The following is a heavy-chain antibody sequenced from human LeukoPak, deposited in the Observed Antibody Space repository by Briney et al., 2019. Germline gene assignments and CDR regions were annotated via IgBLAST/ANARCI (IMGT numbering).Heavy chain of an antibody. Sequence: PGGSLRLSCAASGFTFTNNDMNWVRQAPGKGPEWVSGISYSGISTYYADSVKGRFTISRDSSKNTLYLQMNSLRAEDTAIYYCAKDVRFGLNYYYYYMDVWGKGAAVTVSS. CDR3: AKDVRFGLNYYYYYMDV. J-gene: IGHJ6*03. CDR2: ISYSGIST. D-gene: IGHD3/OR15-3a*01. V-gene: IGHV3-23*01. CDR1: GFTFTNND.